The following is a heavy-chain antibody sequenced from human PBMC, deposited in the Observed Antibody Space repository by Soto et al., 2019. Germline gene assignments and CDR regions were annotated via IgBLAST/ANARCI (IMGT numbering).Heavy chain of an antibody. CDR3: ARPNLAAAFDY. CDR1: GFTFSSYW. V-gene: IGHV3-7*01. D-gene: IGHD6-13*01. J-gene: IGHJ4*02. CDR2: IKQDGSEK. Sequence: GGSLRLSCAASGFTFSSYWLSWVRQAPGKGLEWVANIKQDGSEKYYVDSVKGRFTISRDNAKNSLYLQMNSLRAEDTAVYYCARPNLAAAFDYWGQGTLVTVSS.